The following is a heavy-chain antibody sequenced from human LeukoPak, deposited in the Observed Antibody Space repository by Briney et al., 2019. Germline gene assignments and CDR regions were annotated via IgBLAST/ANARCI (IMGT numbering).Heavy chain of an antibody. J-gene: IGHJ4*02. Sequence: GGSLRLSCAASGFTFSSYWMQWVRQAPGKGLEWVANIKQDGSEKFYADSVKGRFIISRDNAKNALYLQMSSLRAEDTAIYYCARRYFDYWGQGTLVTVSS. V-gene: IGHV3-7*03. CDR3: ARRYFDY. CDR1: GFTFSSYW. CDR2: IKQDGSEK.